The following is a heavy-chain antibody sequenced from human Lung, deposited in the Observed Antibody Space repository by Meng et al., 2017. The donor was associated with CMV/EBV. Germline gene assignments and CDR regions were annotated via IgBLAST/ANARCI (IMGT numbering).Heavy chain of an antibody. D-gene: IGHD1-26*01. CDR1: GYTFTNYG. CDR3: VRVRGQWELGDTYDI. V-gene: IGHV1-18*01. J-gene: IGHJ3*02. CDR2: IRAYTVNT. Sequence: AXVXVSXXASGYTFTNYGLSWVRQAPGQGLEWMGWIRAYTVNTNYAQKFQGRVTMTADRFTDTAYMELRSLRSDDTAVYYCVRVRGQWELGDTYDIWGQGTXVTVS.